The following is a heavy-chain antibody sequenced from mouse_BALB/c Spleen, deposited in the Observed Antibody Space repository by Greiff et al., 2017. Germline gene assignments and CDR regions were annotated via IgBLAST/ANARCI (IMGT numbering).Heavy chain of an antibody. D-gene: IGHD1-1*01. J-gene: IGHJ4*01. V-gene: IGHV5-9*03. CDR3: ARYDYYGSKGAMDY. CDR2: ISSGGGNT. CDR1: GFTFSSYT. Sequence: EVKLMESGGGLVKPGGSLKLSCAASGFTFSSYTMSWVRQTPEKRLEWVATISSGGGNTYYPDSVKGRFTISRDNAKNNLYLQMSSLRSEDTALYYCARYDYYGSKGAMDYWGQGTSVTVSS.